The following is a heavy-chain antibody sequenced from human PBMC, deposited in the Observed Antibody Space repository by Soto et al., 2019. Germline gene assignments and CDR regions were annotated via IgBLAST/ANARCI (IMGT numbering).Heavy chain of an antibody. J-gene: IGHJ4*02. Sequence: ASVKVSCKASGYTFTGYAMHWVRQAPGQRPEWMGWINAGNGNTKYSQKFQGRVTITRDTSASTAYMELSSLRSEDTAVYYCARVSGIAVAEVWGQGTLVTVSS. CDR1: GYTFTGYA. V-gene: IGHV1-3*01. D-gene: IGHD6-19*01. CDR3: ARVSGIAVAEV. CDR2: INAGNGNT.